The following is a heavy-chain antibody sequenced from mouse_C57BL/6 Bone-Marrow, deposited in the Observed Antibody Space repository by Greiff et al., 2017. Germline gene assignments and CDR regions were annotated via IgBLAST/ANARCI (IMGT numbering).Heavy chain of an antibody. CDR3: ARRATRITTVYYYAMDY. V-gene: IGHV1-72*01. D-gene: IGHD2-4*01. CDR2: IDPNSGGT. CDR1: GYTFTSYW. Sequence: QVQLQQPGAELVKPGASVKLSCKASGYTFTSYWMHWVKQRPGRGLEWIGRIDPNSGGTKYNEKFKSKATLTVDKPSSTAYMQLSSLTSEDSAVYYCARRATRITTVYYYAMDYWGQGTSVTVSS. J-gene: IGHJ4*01.